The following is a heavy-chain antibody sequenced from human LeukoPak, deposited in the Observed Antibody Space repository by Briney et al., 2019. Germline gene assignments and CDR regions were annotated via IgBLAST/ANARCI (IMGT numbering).Heavy chain of an antibody. J-gene: IGHJ4*02. Sequence: GEPLKISCKGSGYSFTSYWICWGRQLPGKGLEWMGIIYPGDSDTRYSPSFQGQVTISADKSISTAYLQWSSLKASDTAMYYCARQYYYGSGSYYTIFDYWGQGTLVTVSS. CDR3: ARQYYYGSGSYYTIFDY. CDR1: GYSFTSYW. D-gene: IGHD3-10*01. CDR2: IYPGDSDT. V-gene: IGHV5-51*01.